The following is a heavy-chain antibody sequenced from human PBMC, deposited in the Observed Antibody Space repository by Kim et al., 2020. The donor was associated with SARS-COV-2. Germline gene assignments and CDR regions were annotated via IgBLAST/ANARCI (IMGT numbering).Heavy chain of an antibody. V-gene: IGHV1-3*01. CDR2: INAGNGNT. Sequence: ASVKVSCKASGYTFTSYAMHWVRQAPGQRLEWMGWINAGNGNTKYSQKFQGRVTITRDTSASTAYMELSSLRSEDTAVYYCAREQWLVIGMDGMDVWGQGTTVTVSS. CDR1: GYTFTSYA. D-gene: IGHD6-19*01. J-gene: IGHJ6*02. CDR3: AREQWLVIGMDGMDV.